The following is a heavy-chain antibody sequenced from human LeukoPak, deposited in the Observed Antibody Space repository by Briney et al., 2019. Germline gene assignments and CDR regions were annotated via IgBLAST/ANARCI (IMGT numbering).Heavy chain of an antibody. D-gene: IGHD2-15*01. J-gene: IGHJ4*02. CDR3: ARADPMVGY. V-gene: IGHV3-48*01. CDR1: GFTFTTYN. CDR2: ISSSSDTI. Sequence: PGGSLRLSCAASGFTFTTYNMDWVRQAPGKGLEWVSHISSSSDTIYYADSVKGRFTISRDNAKNSLYLQMNSLRAEDTAVYYCARADPMVGYWGQGTLVTVSS.